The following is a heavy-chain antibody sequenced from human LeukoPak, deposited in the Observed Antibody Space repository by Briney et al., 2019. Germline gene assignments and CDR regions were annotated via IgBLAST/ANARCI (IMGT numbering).Heavy chain of an antibody. D-gene: IGHD6-19*01. CDR3: ARDSASVAYGMDV. J-gene: IGHJ6*02. V-gene: IGHV3-21*01. Sequence: PGGSLRLSCAASGFTFSSYSMNWVRQAPGKGLEWVSSISSSSSYIYYADSVKGRFTISRDNSKNTLYLQMNSLRAEDTAVYYCARDSASVAYGMDVWGQGTTVTVSS. CDR2: ISSSSSYI. CDR1: GFTFSSYS.